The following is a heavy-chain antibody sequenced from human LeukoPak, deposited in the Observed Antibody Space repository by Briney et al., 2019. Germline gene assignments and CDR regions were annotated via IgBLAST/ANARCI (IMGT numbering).Heavy chain of an antibody. V-gene: IGHV1-2*02. Sequence: ASVKVSCKASGYTFTGYYMHWVRQAPGQGLEWMGWINPNSGGTNYAQKFQGRVTMTRDTSISTAYMELSRLRSDDTAVYYCAKIYYYDSSGYDAFDIWGQGTMVTVSS. J-gene: IGHJ3*02. CDR1: GYTFTGYY. D-gene: IGHD3-22*01. CDR3: AKIYYYDSSGYDAFDI. CDR2: INPNSGGT.